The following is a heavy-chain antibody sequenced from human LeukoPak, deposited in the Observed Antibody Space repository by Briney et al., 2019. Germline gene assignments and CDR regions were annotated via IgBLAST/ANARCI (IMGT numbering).Heavy chain of an antibody. V-gene: IGHV3-23*01. CDR3: AKFRIAAAGHAPFDY. Sequence: GGSLRLSCAASGFAFSSYAMSWVRQAPGKGLEWVSAISGSGGSTYYADSVKGRFTISRDNSKNTLYLQMNSLRAEDTAVYYCAKFRIAAAGHAPFDYWGQGTLVTVSS. D-gene: IGHD6-13*01. CDR1: GFAFSSYA. J-gene: IGHJ4*02. CDR2: ISGSGGST.